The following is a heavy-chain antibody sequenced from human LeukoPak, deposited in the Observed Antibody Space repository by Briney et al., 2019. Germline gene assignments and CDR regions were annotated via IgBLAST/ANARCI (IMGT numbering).Heavy chain of an antibody. Sequence: SETLSLTCTVSGGSISSYSWSWIRQPPGKGLEWIGYIYYTGSTNHNPSLKSRVTISVDTSKNQFSLKMSSVTAADTAIYYCARTRLAEYYFDYWGQGTLVTVSS. J-gene: IGHJ4*02. V-gene: IGHV4-59*08. D-gene: IGHD3-16*01. CDR2: IYYTGST. CDR1: GGSISSYS. CDR3: ARTRLAEYYFDY.